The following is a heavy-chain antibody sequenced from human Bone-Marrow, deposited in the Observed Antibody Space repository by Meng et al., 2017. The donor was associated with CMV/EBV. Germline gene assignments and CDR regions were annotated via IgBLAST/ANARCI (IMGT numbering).Heavy chain of an antibody. CDR2: IKGNNDK. CDR3: AYRPATYHPPGN. CDR1: GFSLSTSGVG. V-gene: IGHV2-5*01. J-gene: IGHJ4*02. D-gene: IGHD3-16*01. Sequence: SGPTLVKPTQTLTLTCTFSGFSLSTSGVGVGWIRQPPGRALECLTLIKGNNDKHYSPSLQSRLTVTKDTSKNQVVLTMTNMDPVDTATYYCAYRPATYHPPGNWGQGTLVTVSS.